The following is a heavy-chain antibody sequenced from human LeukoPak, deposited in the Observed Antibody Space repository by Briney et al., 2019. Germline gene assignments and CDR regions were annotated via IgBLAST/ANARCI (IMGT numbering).Heavy chain of an antibody. V-gene: IGHV4-39*07. CDR3: ARSIAARPQDFQH. CDR2: IYYSGST. D-gene: IGHD6-6*01. CDR1: GGSISSSSYY. J-gene: IGHJ1*01. Sequence: PSETLSLTCTVSGGSISSSSYYWGWIRQPPGKGLEWIGSIYYSGSTYYNPSLKSRVTISVDTSKNQFSLKLSSVTAADAAVYYCARSIAARPQDFQHWGQGTLVTVSS.